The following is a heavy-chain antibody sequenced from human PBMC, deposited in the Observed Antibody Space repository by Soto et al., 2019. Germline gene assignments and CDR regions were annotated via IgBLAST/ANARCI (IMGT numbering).Heavy chain of an antibody. CDR1: GGSISSYY. J-gene: IGHJ4*02. CDR3: ARRWGYSFDY. V-gene: IGHV4-39*01. D-gene: IGHD7-27*01. CDR2: IYYSGST. Sequence: QLQLQESGPGLVKPSETLSLTCTVSGGSISSYYWGWIRQPPGKGLEWIGSIYYSGSTYYNPSLKSRVTISVDTSKNQFSLNLSSVTAADTAVYYCARRWGYSFDYWGQGTLVTVSS.